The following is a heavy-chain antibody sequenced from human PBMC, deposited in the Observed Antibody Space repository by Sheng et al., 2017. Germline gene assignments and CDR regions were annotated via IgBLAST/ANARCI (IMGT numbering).Heavy chain of an antibody. CDR2: IIPIFGTT. D-gene: IGHD3-22*01. CDR3: ASRSGHYDSSAYYRFDY. V-gene: IGHV1-69*01. CDR1: GGTFNSYA. J-gene: IGHJ4*02. Sequence: QVQLVQSGAEVKKPGSSVKVSCKASGGTFNSYAISWVRQAPGQGLEWMGGIIPIFGTTNYAQKFQGRVTITADESTSTAYMELSSLRSEDTAVYYCASRSGHYDSSAYYRFDYWGQGTLVTVS.